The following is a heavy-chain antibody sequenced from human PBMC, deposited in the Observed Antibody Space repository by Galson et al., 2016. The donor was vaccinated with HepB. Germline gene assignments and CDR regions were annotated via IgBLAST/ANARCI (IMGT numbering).Heavy chain of an antibody. D-gene: IGHD1-1*01. CDR1: GFTFADHA. J-gene: IGHJ3*01. CDR3: ARQLLLHDAFDL. V-gene: IGHV3-20*04. Sequence: SLRLSCAAFGFTFADHALSWVRQIPGKGLEWVSEINWNGGSTVYADSVKGRFTMARDNARSSLCREMNSLRPEDSAFYYCARQLLLHDAFDLWGQGTMVIVSS. CDR2: INWNGGST.